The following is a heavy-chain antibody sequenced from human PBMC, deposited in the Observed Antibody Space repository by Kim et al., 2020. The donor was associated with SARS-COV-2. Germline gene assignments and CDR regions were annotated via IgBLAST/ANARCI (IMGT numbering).Heavy chain of an antibody. Sequence: GGSLRLSCAASGFTFSSYAMSWVRQAPGKGLEWVSAISGSGGSTYYADSVKGRFTISRDNSKNTLYLQMNSLRAEDTAVYYCAKAQDIVVVPAANPLDYWGQGTLVTVSS. CDR1: GFTFSSYA. V-gene: IGHV3-23*01. CDR2: ISGSGGST. D-gene: IGHD2-2*01. J-gene: IGHJ4*02. CDR3: AKAQDIVVVPAANPLDY.